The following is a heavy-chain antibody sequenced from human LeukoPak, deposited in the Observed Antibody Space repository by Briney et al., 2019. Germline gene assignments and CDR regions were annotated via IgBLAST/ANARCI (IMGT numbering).Heavy chain of an antibody. CDR1: GYTFTGYY. CDR3: ARAHILRFLEWPYYYYYMDV. J-gene: IGHJ6*03. CDR2: INPNSGGT. D-gene: IGHD3-3*01. Sequence: GASVKVSCKASGYTFTGYYMHWVRQAPGQGLEWMGWINPNSGGTNYAQKFQGRVTMTRDTSISTAYMELSRLRSDDTAVYYCARAHILRFLEWPYYYYYMDVWGKGTPVTVSS. V-gene: IGHV1-2*02.